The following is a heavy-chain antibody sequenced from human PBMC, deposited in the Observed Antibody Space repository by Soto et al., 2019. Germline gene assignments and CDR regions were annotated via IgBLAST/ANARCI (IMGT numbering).Heavy chain of an antibody. V-gene: IGHV5-51*01. CDR2: IYPGDSDT. CDR1: GYSFTSYW. D-gene: IGHD6-13*01. CDR3: ARLRGIAAHWLPTLYYHYVMDV. Sequence: GESLKISCKGSGYSFTSYWIGCVRQMPGKVLEWMGIIYPGDSDTRHSPSFQGQVTISADKSISTAYLQWSSLKASDTAMYYCARLRGIAAHWLPTLYYHYVMDVCGQGTTVTVS. J-gene: IGHJ6*02.